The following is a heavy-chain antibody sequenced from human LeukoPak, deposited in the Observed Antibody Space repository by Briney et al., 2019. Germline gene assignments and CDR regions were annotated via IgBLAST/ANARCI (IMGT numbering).Heavy chain of an antibody. CDR3: ARDLPSGSYYATEHDAFDT. CDR1: GGSISSGDYY. Sequence: PSETLSLTCTVSGGSISSGDYYWSWIRQPPGKGLEWIGYIYYSGSTYYNPSLKSRVTISVDTSKNQFSLKLSSVTAADTAVYYCARDLPSGSYYATEHDAFDTWGQGTMVTVSS. V-gene: IGHV4-30-4*08. D-gene: IGHD1-26*01. CDR2: IYYSGST. J-gene: IGHJ3*02.